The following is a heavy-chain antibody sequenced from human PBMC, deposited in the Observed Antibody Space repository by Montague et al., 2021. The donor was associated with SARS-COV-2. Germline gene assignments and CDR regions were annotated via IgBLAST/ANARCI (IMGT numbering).Heavy chain of an antibody. V-gene: IGHV4-39*02. CDR1: GGSISSSSYY. J-gene: IGHJ4*02. CDR2: FYYRGST. D-gene: IGHD6-19*01. CDR3: ATEETTSGWIPGPFDF. Sequence: SETLSLTCSVSGGSISSSSYYWVWIRQPPGMGLEGIGSFYYRGSTYYNPSLKSRVFISVDTTKTQLSLTLTSVTAADTAVYYCATEETTSGWIPGPFDFWGQGTLLSVSS.